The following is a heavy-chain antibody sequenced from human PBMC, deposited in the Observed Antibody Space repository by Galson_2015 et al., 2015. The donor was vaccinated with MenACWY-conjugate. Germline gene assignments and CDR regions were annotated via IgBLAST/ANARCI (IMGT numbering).Heavy chain of an antibody. D-gene: IGHD1-26*01. J-gene: IGHJ4*02. V-gene: IGHV4-39*01. CDR1: GGSISSNNYY. CDR3: ARQGRSGSYHSPFDY. CDR2: IYYSGST. Sequence: SETLSLTCSVSGGSISSNNYYWDWIRQPPGKGLEWIGTIYYSGSTYYNPSLNSRVTISVDTSKNQFSLKLSSVTAADTAIYYCARQGRSGSYHSPFDYWGRGTLVTVSS.